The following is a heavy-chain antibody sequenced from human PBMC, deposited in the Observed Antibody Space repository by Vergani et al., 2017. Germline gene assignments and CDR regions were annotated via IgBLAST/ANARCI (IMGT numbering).Heavy chain of an antibody. D-gene: IGHD5-12*01. J-gene: IGHJ4*02. CDR1: GFSFPGYA. CDR2: VSGSSATP. Sequence: EVQLLDSGGHLVQPGGSLRLSCEASGFSFPGYAMSWVRQAPGKGLEWVSSVSGSSATPYYADSVKGRFIISRDNSKNTLHLQMNSLRADDTAVYYCTKGSRGYTGYFFDYWGQGTLATVSS. V-gene: IGHV3-23*01. CDR3: TKGSRGYTGYFFDY.